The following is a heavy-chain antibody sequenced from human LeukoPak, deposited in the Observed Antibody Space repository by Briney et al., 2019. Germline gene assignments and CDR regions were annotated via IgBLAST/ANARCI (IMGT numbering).Heavy chain of an antibody. Sequence: SETLSLTCTVSGGSISGCYWSWIRQPAGKGLEWIGRIYTSGSTNYNPSLKSRVTMSVDTSKNQFSLRLSSVTAADTAVYYCARSQSRPGAFDIWGQGKMVTVSS. CDR1: GGSISGCY. D-gene: IGHD1-14*01. CDR3: ARSQSRPGAFDI. J-gene: IGHJ3*02. V-gene: IGHV4-4*07. CDR2: IYTSGST.